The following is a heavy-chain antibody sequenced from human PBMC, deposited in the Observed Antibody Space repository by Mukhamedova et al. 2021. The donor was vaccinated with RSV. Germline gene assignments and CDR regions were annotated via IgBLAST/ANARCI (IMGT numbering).Heavy chain of an antibody. D-gene: IGHD1-1*01. CDR2: SDI. J-gene: IGHJ5*02. V-gene: IGHV3-11*03. Sequence: SDITYADSVRGRFTISRDNARNSLYLQMSGLRAEDTAMYYRATTARVAESWGQGTLVTVSS. CDR3: ATTARVAES.